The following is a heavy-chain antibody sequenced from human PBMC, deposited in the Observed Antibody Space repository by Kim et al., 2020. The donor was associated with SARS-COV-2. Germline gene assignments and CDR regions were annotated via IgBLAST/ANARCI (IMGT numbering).Heavy chain of an antibody. D-gene: IGHD1-1*01. V-gene: IGHV3-9*01. CDR3: AKDSNWNDGEGHCFDY. Sequence: GGSLRLSCAASGFTFGDYAMHWVRQAPGKGLEWVSGISWNSGSIGYADSVKGRFTISRDNAKNSLYLQMNSLRAEDTALYYCAKDSNWNDGEGHCFDYWGQGTLVTVSS. J-gene: IGHJ4*02. CDR2: ISWNSGSI. CDR1: GFTFGDYA.